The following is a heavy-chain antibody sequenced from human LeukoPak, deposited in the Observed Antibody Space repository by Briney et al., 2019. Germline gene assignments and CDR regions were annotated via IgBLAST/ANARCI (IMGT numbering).Heavy chain of an antibody. CDR2: IYYSGST. CDR3: ARGRYCSADICSGGDAFDI. CDR1: GGSMSNYC. V-gene: IGHV4-59*01. J-gene: IGHJ3*02. D-gene: IGHD2-15*01. Sequence: SETLSLTCTVSGGSMSNYCWSWIRQPPGKGLEWIGCIYYSGSTNYNPSLKSRVTISVDTSKNQFSLKLSSVTAADTAVYYCARGRYCSADICSGGDAFDIWGQGTMVSVSS.